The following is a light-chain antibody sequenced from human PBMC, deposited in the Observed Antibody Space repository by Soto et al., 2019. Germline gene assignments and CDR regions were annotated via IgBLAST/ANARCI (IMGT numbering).Light chain of an antibody. CDR2: KAS. Sequence: DIQMTQSPSTLSGSVGDRVTITCRASQTISSWSAWYQRKPGKAPKLLIYKASTLKSGVPSRFSGSGSGTEFTLTISSLQPDDFATYYCQHYNSYSEAFGQGTKVDIK. CDR3: QHYNSYSEA. CDR1: QTISSW. V-gene: IGKV1-5*03. J-gene: IGKJ1*01.